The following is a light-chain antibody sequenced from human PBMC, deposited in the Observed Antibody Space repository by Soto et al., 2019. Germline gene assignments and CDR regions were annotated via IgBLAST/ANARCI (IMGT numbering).Light chain of an antibody. CDR3: QLRSNWPLYT. Sequence: EIVLSQSPATLSLSPGERATLSCRASQSVSSYLAWYQQKPGQAPRLLIYDASNRATGIPARFSGSGSGTDSTLTISSLEPEDFAVYYCQLRSNWPLYTFGQGTKLEIK. CDR2: DAS. J-gene: IGKJ2*01. CDR1: QSVSSY. V-gene: IGKV3-11*01.